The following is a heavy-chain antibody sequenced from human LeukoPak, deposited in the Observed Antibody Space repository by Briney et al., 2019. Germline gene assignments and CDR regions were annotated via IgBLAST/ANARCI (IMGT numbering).Heavy chain of an antibody. CDR3: ARVRFPADC. D-gene: IGHD2-2*01. J-gene: IGHJ4*02. V-gene: IGHV3-7*01. Sequence: GGSLRLSCVASGFTFETYWMSWVRQAPGKGLEWLANIKHDGREKYYVDSVKGRFTISRDNAKASVYLHMNSLRVEDTAIYYCARVRFPADCWGQGTLVTVSS. CDR2: IKHDGREK. CDR1: GFTFETYW.